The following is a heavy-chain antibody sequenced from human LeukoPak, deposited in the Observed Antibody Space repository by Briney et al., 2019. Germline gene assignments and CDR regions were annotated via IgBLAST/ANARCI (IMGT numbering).Heavy chain of an antibody. Sequence: SETLSLTCTVSGGSISSYYWSWIRQPPGKGLEWIGYIHYSGSTNYNPSLKSRVIMSVDTSTNQFSLRLSSVTAADTAVYYCARGGWSLDSWGLGTLVTVSS. CDR3: ARGGWSLDS. CDR2: IHYSGST. V-gene: IGHV4-59*01. CDR1: GGSISSYY. J-gene: IGHJ4*02.